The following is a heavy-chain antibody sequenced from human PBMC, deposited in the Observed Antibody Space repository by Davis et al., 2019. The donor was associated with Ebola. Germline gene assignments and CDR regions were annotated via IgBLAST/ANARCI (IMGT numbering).Heavy chain of an antibody. V-gene: IGHV1-69*13. CDR1: GGTFSSYA. Sequence: SVKVSCKASGGTFSSYAISWVRQAPGQGLEWMGEIIPIFGTANYAQKFQGRVTITADESTSTAYMELSSLRSEDTAVYYCARDGPDYYGLDVWGQETAVTVSS. J-gene: IGHJ6*02. CDR3: ARDGPDYYGLDV. CDR2: IIPIFGTA.